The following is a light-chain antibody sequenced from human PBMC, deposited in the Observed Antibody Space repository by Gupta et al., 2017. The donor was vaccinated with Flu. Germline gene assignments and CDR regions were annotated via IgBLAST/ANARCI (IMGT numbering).Light chain of an antibody. V-gene: IGKV1-39*01. Sequence: SLSASVGDRVTISCRASQSVTTYLKWYQQRPGEAPKLLIYAASTLQRGVPSRFSGSGAGTHFTLTISSLQPEDSATYFCQQTYINPPDGTFGQGTKLEIK. CDR2: AAS. CDR3: QQTYINPPDGT. J-gene: IGKJ2*01. CDR1: QSVTTY.